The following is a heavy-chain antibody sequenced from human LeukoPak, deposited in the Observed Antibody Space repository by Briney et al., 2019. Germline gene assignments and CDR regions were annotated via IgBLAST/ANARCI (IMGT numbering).Heavy chain of an antibody. J-gene: IGHJ4*02. CDR2: IKTKTDGGTT. CDR1: VFIYSNGW. D-gene: IGHD4/OR15-4a*01. CDR3: TTATYAY. Sequence: PGGSLRLSCAVSVFIYSNGWMSWLRQAPGTGLEWVGHIKTKTDGGTTDYAAPVKGRFTISRDDSQNTLFLQMYSLNTEDTAVYFCTTATYAYFGQGTLVTVSS. V-gene: IGHV3-15*01.